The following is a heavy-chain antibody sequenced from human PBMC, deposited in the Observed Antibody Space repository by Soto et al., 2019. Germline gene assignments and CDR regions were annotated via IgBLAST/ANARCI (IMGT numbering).Heavy chain of an antibody. CDR1: GGSISSSSYY. J-gene: IGHJ4*02. CDR3: ARLYSSGWYFDY. D-gene: IGHD6-19*01. Sequence: SETLSLTCTVSGGSISSSSYYWGWIRQPPGKGLEWIGSIYYSGSTYYNPSLKSRVTISVDTSKNQFSLKLSSVTAADTAGYYCARLYSSGWYFDYWGQGTLVTVSS. CDR2: IYYSGST. V-gene: IGHV4-39*01.